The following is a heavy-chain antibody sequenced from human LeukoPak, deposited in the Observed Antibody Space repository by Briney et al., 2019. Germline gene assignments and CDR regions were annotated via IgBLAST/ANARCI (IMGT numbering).Heavy chain of an antibody. D-gene: IGHD2-15*01. J-gene: IGHJ4*02. Sequence: PGESLRLSCAASGFTFSSYSMNWVRQAPGKGLEWVSSISSSSSYIYYADSVKGRFTISRDNAKNSLYLQMNSLRAEDTGVYYCARDREYHSGGYFDYWGQGTLVTVSS. CDR3: ARDREYHSGGYFDY. CDR1: GFTFSSYS. V-gene: IGHV3-21*01. CDR2: ISSSSSYI.